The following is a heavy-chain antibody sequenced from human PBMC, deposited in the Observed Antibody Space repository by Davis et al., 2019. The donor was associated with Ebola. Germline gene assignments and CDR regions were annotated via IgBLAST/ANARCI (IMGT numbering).Heavy chain of an antibody. CDR2: TRGIGGNM. CDR3: AKGKADFILDWFDP. J-gene: IGHJ5*02. CDR1: GFTFSNYA. V-gene: IGHV3-23*01. Sequence: PGGSLRPSCAAPGFTFSNYAMAWVRQAPGKALEWVSTTRGIGGNMFYADSVKGRFTVYRDNSKDMLYLQMHSLRADDAAIYYRAKGKADFILDWFDPWGQGTLVTVSS.